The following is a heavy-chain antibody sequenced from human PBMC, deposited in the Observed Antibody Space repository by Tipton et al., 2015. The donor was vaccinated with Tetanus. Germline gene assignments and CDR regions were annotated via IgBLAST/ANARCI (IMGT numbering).Heavy chain of an antibody. D-gene: IGHD4-17*01. J-gene: IGHJ4*02. V-gene: IGHV3-23*01. CDR3: ARVIRRSMIGYGVFDS. Sequence: SLRLSCTASGFTFDKYAMNWVRQAPGKGLEWVSGISGLGRTTDYADSVKGRFTVSRDNSENSMHLQMSSLRDEDTTVYFCARVIRRSMIGYGVFDSWGQGVLVSVSS. CDR1: GFTFDKYA. CDR2: ISGLGRTT.